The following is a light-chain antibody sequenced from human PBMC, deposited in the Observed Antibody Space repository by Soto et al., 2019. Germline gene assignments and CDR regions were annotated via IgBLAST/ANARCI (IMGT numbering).Light chain of an antibody. J-gene: IGKJ1*01. CDR2: KAS. CDR1: QTISSW. V-gene: IGKV1-5*03. CDR3: QQYNSYST. Sequence: DILMTQSPSTLSGSVGDRVTITCRASQTISSWLAWYQQKPGKAPKLLIYKASTLKSGVPSRFSGSGSGTEFTLTISSLQPDDFATYYCQQYNSYSTFGQGTKVDI.